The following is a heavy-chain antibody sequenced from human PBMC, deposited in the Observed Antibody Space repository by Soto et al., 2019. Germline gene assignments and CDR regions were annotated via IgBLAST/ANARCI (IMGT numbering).Heavy chain of an antibody. CDR1: SGSISGYY. Sequence: QVQLQESGPGLVKPSETLSLTCTVSSGSISGYYWGWIRQPPGEGLEWIGYIHYNGNPHYNPSLKSRVAISVDTSRSQFSLRLSSVTAADTAVYYCARGYLGNDWYYYFDNWGQGALVTVSS. CDR3: ARGYLGNDWYYYFDN. CDR2: IHYNGNP. D-gene: IGHD2-21*01. J-gene: IGHJ4*02. V-gene: IGHV4-59*01.